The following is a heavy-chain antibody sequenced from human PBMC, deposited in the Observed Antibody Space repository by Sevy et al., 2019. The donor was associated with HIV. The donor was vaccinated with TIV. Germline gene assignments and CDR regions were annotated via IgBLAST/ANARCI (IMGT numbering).Heavy chain of an antibody. CDR1: GFTFSGSA. CDR3: TRHPDYGDYWGIDY. D-gene: IGHD4-17*01. J-gene: IGHJ4*02. Sequence: EGSLRLSCAASGFTFSGSAMHWVRQASGKGLEWVGRIRSKANSYATAYAASVKGRFTISRDDSKNTAYLQMNSLKTEDTAVYYCTRHPDYGDYWGIDYWGQGTLVTVSS. CDR2: IRSKANSYAT. V-gene: IGHV3-73*01.